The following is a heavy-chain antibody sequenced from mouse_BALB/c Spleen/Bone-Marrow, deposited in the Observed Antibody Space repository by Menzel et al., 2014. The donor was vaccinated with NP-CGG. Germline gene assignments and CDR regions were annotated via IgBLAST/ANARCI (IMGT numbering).Heavy chain of an antibody. V-gene: IGHV4-1*02. CDR2: INPDSSTI. Sequence: VQLQQSGGGLVQPGGSLKLSCAASGFDFSRYWMTWVRQAPGKGLEWIREINPDSSTINYTPSLKDKFIISRGNAKNTLYLQMSKVRSEDTALYYCARPGYYGYQDVWGAGTTVTVSS. CDR3: ARPGYYGYQDV. D-gene: IGHD1-2*01. CDR1: GFDFSRYW. J-gene: IGHJ1*01.